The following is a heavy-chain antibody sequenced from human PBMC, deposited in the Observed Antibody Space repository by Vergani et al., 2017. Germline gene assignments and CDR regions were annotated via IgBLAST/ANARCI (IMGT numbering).Heavy chain of an antibody. CDR1: GFTFSDYY. D-gene: IGHD3-10*01. J-gene: IGHJ6*02. CDR3: ARETSRKTYYYGSGRGYYYYGMDV. Sequence: QVQLVESGGGLVKPGGSLRLSCAASGFTFSDYYMSWIRQAPGKGLEWVSYISSSGSTIYYADSVKGRFTISRDNAKNSLYLQMNSLRAEDTAVYCCARETSRKTYYYGSGRGYYYYGMDVWGQGTTVTVSS. CDR2: ISSSGSTI. V-gene: IGHV3-11*01.